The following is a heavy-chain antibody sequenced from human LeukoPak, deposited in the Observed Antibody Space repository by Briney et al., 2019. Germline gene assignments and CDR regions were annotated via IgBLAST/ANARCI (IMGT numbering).Heavy chain of an antibody. J-gene: IGHJ3*02. V-gene: IGHV3-30-3*01. CDR3: ARAMGYVWGSYRFCFDI. CDR2: ISYEGSNK. Sequence: PGRSLRLSCAASGFTFSIYVIHWVRQAPGKGLEWVAVISYEGSNKYYADSVKGRFTISRDNSKNTLYLQMNSLRVEDTAVYYCARAMGYVWGSYRFCFDIWGQGTMVTVSS. D-gene: IGHD3-16*02. CDR1: GFTFSIYV.